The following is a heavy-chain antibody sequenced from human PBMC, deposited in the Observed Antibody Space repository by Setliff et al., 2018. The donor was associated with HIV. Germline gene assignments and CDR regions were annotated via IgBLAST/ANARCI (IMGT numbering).Heavy chain of an antibody. CDR3: VTSPNIVSR. CDR1: GFTFSSYW. CDR2: ISNDGTRT. V-gene: IGHV3-74*01. Sequence: GALRLSCAASGFTFSSYWMHWVRQAPGKGLVWVSHISNDGTRTNYADSVKGRFSISRDNAKNTLYLQMNNLRAEDTAVYYCVTSPNIVSRWGQGTLVTVSS. J-gene: IGHJ1*01. D-gene: IGHD5-12*01.